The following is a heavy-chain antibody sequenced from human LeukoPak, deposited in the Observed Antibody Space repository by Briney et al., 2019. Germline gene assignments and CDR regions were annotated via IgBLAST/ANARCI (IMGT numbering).Heavy chain of an antibody. CDR1: GYTFTGYY. Sequence: ASVKVSCKASGYTFTGYYMHWVRQAPGQGLEWMGWINPNSGGTNYAQKFQGRVTMTRDTSISTAYMELSRLRSDDTAVCYCARVDLLWFGELQFDYWGQGTLVTVSS. CDR2: INPNSGGT. D-gene: IGHD3-10*01. V-gene: IGHV1-2*02. J-gene: IGHJ4*02. CDR3: ARVDLLWFGELQFDY.